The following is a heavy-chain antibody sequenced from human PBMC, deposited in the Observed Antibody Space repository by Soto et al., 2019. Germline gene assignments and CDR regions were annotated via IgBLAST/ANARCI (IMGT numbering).Heavy chain of an antibody. J-gene: IGHJ5*02. CDR3: AKEVPNPSNPKGWFAP. CDR1: GFTFTSYA. CDR2: ISDSGGST. V-gene: IGHV3-23*01. Sequence: EVQLLESGGGLVQPGGSLRLSCAASGFTFTSYAIGWVRRAPGKGLEWVSSISDSGGSTYYADAVKGRFTVSRDNSKNTLYLQMNSLRVEDTAIYFCAKEVPNPSNPKGWFAPWGQGTLVTVSS.